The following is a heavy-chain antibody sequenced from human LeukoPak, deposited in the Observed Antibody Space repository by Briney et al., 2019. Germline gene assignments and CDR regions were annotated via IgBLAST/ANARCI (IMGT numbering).Heavy chain of an antibody. Sequence: GGSLRLSCAASGFTFSNYEMTWVRQAPGKGLEWLSYMSSSGVITHYADSVKGRFTISRDNAKNSVWLQMNSLRAEDTAVYYCARLCQSGYFYFDYWGQGTLVTVSS. J-gene: IGHJ4*02. V-gene: IGHV3-48*03. D-gene: IGHD3-3*01. CDR2: MSSSGVIT. CDR3: ARLCQSGYFYFDY. CDR1: GFTFSNYE.